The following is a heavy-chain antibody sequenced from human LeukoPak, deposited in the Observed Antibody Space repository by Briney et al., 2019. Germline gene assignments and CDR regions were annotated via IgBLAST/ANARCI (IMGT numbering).Heavy chain of an antibody. CDR2: IYYSGST. D-gene: IGHD4-23*01. J-gene: IGHJ4*02. CDR3: ARTGGRIFDY. V-gene: IGHV4-39*01. Sequence: PPETLSLTCTVSGGSISSSSYYWGWIRQPPGKGLEWIGSIYYSGSTYYNPSLKSRVTISVDTSKNQFSLKLSSVTAADTAVYYCARTGGRIFDYWGQGTLVTVSS. CDR1: GGSISSSSYY.